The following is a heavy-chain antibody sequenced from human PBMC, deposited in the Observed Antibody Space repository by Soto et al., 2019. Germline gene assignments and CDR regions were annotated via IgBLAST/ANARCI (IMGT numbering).Heavy chain of an antibody. CDR3: AKDASSWFYYFYGMDV. CDR1: GYIFSNFG. J-gene: IGHJ6*02. Sequence: QIQLEQSRPELRKPGASVKVSCKASGYIFSNFGISWVRQAPGQGLEWMGWISGYNENTNYAQKFQDRLRMTTDISTGTAYMELPTLRSEDTAVYYCAKDASSWFYYFYGMDVWGQGTTVTVSS. CDR2: ISGYNENT. D-gene: IGHD2-2*01. V-gene: IGHV1-18*01.